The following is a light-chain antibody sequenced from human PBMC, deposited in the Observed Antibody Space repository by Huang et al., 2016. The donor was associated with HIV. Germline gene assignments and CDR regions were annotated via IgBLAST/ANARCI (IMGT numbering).Light chain of an antibody. CDR1: RHIYSY. Sequence: DIQMTQSPSSLSASIGDRVTITCRASRHIYSYLNWYQHRPGKAPKLLIYDAANLEVGVPARFSGSGSGRNFTLIISSQQPEDFATYYCQQYDSLPRTFGPGTKV. J-gene: IGKJ3*01. V-gene: IGKV1-33*01. CDR2: DAA. CDR3: QQYDSLPRT.